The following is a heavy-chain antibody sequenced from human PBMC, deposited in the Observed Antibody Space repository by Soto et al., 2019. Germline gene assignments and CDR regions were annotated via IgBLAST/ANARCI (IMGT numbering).Heavy chain of an antibody. J-gene: IGHJ4*02. CDR2: IYYSGST. CDR1: GGSISSGDYY. CDR3: ARDYGYFDY. D-gene: IGHD3-16*01. Sequence: SETLSLTCTFSGGSISSGDYYWSWLRQPPGKGLEWIGYIYYSGSTYYIPTHKSRVTISVDTSKNQFSLKRSSVTAADTAVYYCARDYGYFDYWGQGTRVTLSS. V-gene: IGHV4-30-4*08.